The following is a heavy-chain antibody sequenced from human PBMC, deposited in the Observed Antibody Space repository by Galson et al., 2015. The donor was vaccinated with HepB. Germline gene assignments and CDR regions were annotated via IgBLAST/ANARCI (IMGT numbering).Heavy chain of an antibody. CDR3: AKQWELSNYFDY. Sequence: SLRLSCAASGFTFSSSGMHWVRQAPGKGLEWVAVISYDGSNKYYEDSVKGQFTISRDNAKNTLYLQMNSLRAEDKAVYYCAKQWELSNYFDYWGQGTLVTVSS. CDR1: GFTFSSSG. CDR2: ISYDGSNK. D-gene: IGHD1-26*01. J-gene: IGHJ4*02. V-gene: IGHV3-30*18.